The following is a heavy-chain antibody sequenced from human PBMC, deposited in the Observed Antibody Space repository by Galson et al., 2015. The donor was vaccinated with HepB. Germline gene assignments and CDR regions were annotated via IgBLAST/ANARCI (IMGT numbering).Heavy chain of an antibody. J-gene: IGHJ5*02. CDR3: ARDSRATFGEPNWFDP. D-gene: IGHD3-3*01. V-gene: IGHV3-48*01. CDR1: GFTFSRYN. Sequence: SLRLSCAASGFTFSRYNMNWVRQVPGKGLEWISYISASSSTIEYADSVKGRFTISRDNAKNSLFLQMSSLRAEDTAVYYCARDSRATFGEPNWFDPWGQGTVVTVSS. CDR2: ISASSSTI.